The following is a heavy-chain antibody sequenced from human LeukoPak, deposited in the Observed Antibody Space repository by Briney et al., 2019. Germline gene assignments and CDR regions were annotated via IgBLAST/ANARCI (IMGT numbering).Heavy chain of an antibody. CDR3: ARGGYSSSWPTYNWFDP. CDR1: GYTFTSYG. Sequence: ASVKVSCKASGYTFTSYGISWVRQAPGQGLEWMGWISAYNGNTNYAQKLQGRVTMTTDTSTSTAYMELSRLRSDDTAVYYCARGGYSSSWPTYNWFDPWGQGTLVTVSS. V-gene: IGHV1-18*01. D-gene: IGHD6-13*01. CDR2: ISAYNGNT. J-gene: IGHJ5*02.